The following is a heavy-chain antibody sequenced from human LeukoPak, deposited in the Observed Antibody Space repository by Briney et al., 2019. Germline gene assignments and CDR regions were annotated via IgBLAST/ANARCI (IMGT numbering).Heavy chain of an antibody. D-gene: IGHD6-19*01. Sequence: PGGSLRLSCAASGFTFSSYSMNWVRQAPGKGLEWVSSISSSSSYIYYADSVKDRFTISRDNAKNSLYLQMNSLRAEHTAVNYCARFGGGWRDYWGQRTLVTVSS. CDR2: ISSSSSYI. J-gene: IGHJ4*02. CDR3: ARFGGGWRDY. CDR1: GFTFSSYS. V-gene: IGHV3-21*01.